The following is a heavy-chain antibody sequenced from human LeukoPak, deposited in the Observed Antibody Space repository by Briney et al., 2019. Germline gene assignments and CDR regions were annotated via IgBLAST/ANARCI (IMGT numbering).Heavy chain of an antibody. J-gene: IGHJ4*02. V-gene: IGHV1-18*04. CDR3: VRDRTKYCSSTSCPLDY. Sequence: ASVKVSCKASGYTFTGYYMHWVRQAPGQGLEWMGWISAYNGNTNYAQKLQGRVTMTTDTSTSTAYMELRSLRPDDTAVYYCVRDRTKYCSSTSCPLDYWGQGTLVTVSS. CDR2: ISAYNGNT. D-gene: IGHD2-2*01. CDR1: GYTFTGYY.